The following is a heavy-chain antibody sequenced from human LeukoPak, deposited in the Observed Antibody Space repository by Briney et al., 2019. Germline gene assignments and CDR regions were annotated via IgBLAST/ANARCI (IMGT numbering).Heavy chain of an antibody. CDR2: ISSSSSYI. J-gene: IGHJ4*02. V-gene: IGHV3-21*01. CDR1: GFTFSIYS. CDR3: AGDSRAVAGKVADY. Sequence: KAGGSLRLSCAASGFTFSIYSTNWVRQAPGKGLEWVSSISSSSSYIYYADSVKGRFTISRDNAKNSLYLQMNSLRAEDTAVYYCAGDSRAVAGKVADYWGQGTLVTVSS. D-gene: IGHD6-19*01.